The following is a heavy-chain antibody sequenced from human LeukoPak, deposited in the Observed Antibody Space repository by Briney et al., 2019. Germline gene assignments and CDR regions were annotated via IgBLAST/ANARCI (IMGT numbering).Heavy chain of an antibody. CDR3: ARGELYYDFWSGPGYFDY. CDR1: GFTFSSYW. V-gene: IGHV3-74*01. Sequence: GGSLRLSCAASGFTFSSYWMHWVRQAPGKGLVWVSRINSDGSSTSYADSVKGRFTISRDNAKNTLYLQMNSLRAVDTAVYYCARGELYYDFWSGPGYFDYWGQGTLVTVSS. CDR2: INSDGSST. J-gene: IGHJ4*02. D-gene: IGHD3-3*01.